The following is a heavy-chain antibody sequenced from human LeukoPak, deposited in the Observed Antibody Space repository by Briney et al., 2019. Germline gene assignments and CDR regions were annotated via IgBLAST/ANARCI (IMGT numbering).Heavy chain of an antibody. CDR3: TRYNNDHFDY. CDR2: IAYDGSRA. CDR1: GFTFGGYG. J-gene: IGHJ4*02. V-gene: IGHV3-33*01. Sequence: GGSLRLSCAGSGFTFGGYGMPWFRQTPGKGLEWVAVIAYDGSRAFYADSVKGRFTISRDNSKNTMSVQMDDLRAEDTAVYYCTRYNNDHFDYWGQGTLVTVSS. D-gene: IGHD1-14*01.